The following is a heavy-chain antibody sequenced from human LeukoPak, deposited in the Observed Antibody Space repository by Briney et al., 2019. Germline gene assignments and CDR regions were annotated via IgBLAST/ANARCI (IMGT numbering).Heavy chain of an antibody. CDR2: ISRDGSTP. D-gene: IGHD3-16*01. J-gene: IGHJ4*02. CDR1: LFIFDDSL. Sequence: GGSLRLSCVPSLFIFDDSLMHWVRQAPGKGLEWISLISRDGSTPYYADSVKGRFTISRDNSKNSLFLQMNSLTPEDTAVYYCSRDIRGIYFDSWGQGTLVTVSS. V-gene: IGHV3-43*01. CDR3: SRDIRGIYFDS.